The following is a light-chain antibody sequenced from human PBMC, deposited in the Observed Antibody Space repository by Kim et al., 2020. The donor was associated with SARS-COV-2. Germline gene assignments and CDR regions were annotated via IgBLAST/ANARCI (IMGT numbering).Light chain of an antibody. CDR2: DAS. V-gene: IGKV1-33*01. CDR1: QNIRKF. J-gene: IGKJ5*01. CDR3: QHYDSLPIS. Sequence: IQLTQSPSSLSASVGDRVTITCQASQNIRKFLNWYQQKPGKAPNLLIYDASSLHTGVPSRFSGSGSGTDFTFTISSLQPEDIATYYRQHYDSLPISFGQGTRLEIK.